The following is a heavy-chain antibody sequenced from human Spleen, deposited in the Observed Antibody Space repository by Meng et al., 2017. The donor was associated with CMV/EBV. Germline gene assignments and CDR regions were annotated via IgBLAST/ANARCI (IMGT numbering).Heavy chain of an antibody. V-gene: IGHV1-2*02. J-gene: IGHJ4*02. CDR2: INAKTGGT. CDR1: GYTFSDYF. CDR3: GREEVVLFVEPSGNIDY. Sequence: ASVKVSCKVSGYTFSDYFIHWVRQAPGQGLEWMGWINAKTGGTHYAQKFQGRVTMTRDTSITTAYMELRSLRSDDTAVYYCGREEVVLFVEPSGNIDYWGQGTLVTVSS. D-gene: IGHD3-10*02.